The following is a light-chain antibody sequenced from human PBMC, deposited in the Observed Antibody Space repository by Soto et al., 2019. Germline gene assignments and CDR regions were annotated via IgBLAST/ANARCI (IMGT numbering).Light chain of an antibody. CDR1: SSDIGAYNF. CDR3: TSWTTSTTMI. V-gene: IGLV2-14*03. J-gene: IGLJ2*01. Sequence: QSVLTQPAYGSGFPGRWITISCTGTSSDIGAYNFVSWYQQHPGKAPKLMLYDVNIRPSGVSNRFSGSKSGNTASLTISGLQAEDEADYYCTSWTTSTTMIFGGGTKVTVL. CDR2: DVN.